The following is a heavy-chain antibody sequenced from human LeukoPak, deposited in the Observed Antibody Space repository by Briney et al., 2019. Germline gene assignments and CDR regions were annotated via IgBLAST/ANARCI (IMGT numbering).Heavy chain of an antibody. J-gene: IGHJ6*03. CDR3: ARGDSSYYYMDV. V-gene: IGHV3-13*01. D-gene: IGHD3-22*01. CDR2: IGAAGDT. CDR1: GFTFSSYD. Sequence: GGSLRLSCAASGFTFSSYDMHWVHQATGKGLEWVSAIGAAGDTYYPGSVKGRFTISRENAKNSLYLQMNSLRDGDTAVYYCARGDSSYYYMDVWGKGTTVTVSS.